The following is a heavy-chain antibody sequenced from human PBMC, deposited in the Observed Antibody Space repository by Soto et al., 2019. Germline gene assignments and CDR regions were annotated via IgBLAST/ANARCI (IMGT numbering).Heavy chain of an antibody. CDR3: VRAPGYSSSPFDY. D-gene: IGHD6-6*01. CDR1: GFTFSTYS. CDR2: ISSSSNYI. J-gene: IGHJ4*02. V-gene: IGHV3-21*01. Sequence: EVQLVESGGGLVKPGGSLRFSCAASGFTFSTYSMNWVRQAPGKGLEWVSSISSSSNYIYYADSVKGRFTISRDNAKNSLYLQMYSLRAEDTAVYYCVRAPGYSSSPFDYWGQGILVTCSS.